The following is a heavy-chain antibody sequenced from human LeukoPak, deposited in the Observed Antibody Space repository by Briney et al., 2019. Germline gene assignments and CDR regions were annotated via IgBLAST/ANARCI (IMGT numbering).Heavy chain of an antibody. CDR3: ARGNPLHYYYYYMDV. V-gene: IGHV4-4*09. CDR2: IYTSGST. CDR1: GGSISSYY. J-gene: IGHJ6*03. Sequence: SKTLSLTCTVSGGSISSYYWSWIRQPPGKGLEWIGYIYTSGSTNYNPSLKSRVTISVDTSKNQFSLKLSSVTAADTAVYYCARGNPLHYYYYYMDVWAKGPRSPSP.